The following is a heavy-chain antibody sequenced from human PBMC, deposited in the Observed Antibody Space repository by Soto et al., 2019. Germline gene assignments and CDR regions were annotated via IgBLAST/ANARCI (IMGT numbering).Heavy chain of an antibody. Sequence: SETLSLTCTVSGASISSYYWTWIRQPPGKGLEWIAYIYYSGNTQYNPSLKSRVTISVDTSKNLFSLKLNSVTAADTAVYYCARDGGGNWNFDYYYYYGMDVWGQGTTVTVSS. CDR2: IYYSGNT. J-gene: IGHJ6*02. D-gene: IGHD1-7*01. CDR3: ARDGGGNWNFDYYYYYGMDV. CDR1: GASISSYY. V-gene: IGHV4-59*01.